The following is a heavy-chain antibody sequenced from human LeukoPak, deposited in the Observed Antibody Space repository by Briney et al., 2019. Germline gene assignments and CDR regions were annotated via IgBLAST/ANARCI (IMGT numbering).Heavy chain of an antibody. CDR2: IWYDGSNK. J-gene: IGHJ4*02. D-gene: IGHD3-22*01. CDR1: GFTFSSYG. V-gene: IGHV3-33*01. Sequence: GRSLRLSCAASGFTFSSYGMHWVRQAPGKGLEWVAVIWYDGSNKYYADSVKGRFTISRGNSKNTLYLQMNSLRAEDTAVYYCARDAERVYYDSSGYFVAYYFDYWGRGTLVTVSS. CDR3: ARDAERVYYDSSGYFVAYYFDY.